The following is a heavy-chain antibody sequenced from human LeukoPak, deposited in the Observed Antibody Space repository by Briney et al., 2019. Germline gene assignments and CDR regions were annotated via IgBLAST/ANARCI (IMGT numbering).Heavy chain of an antibody. J-gene: IGHJ3*02. CDR3: ARHIRDGNDAFDI. CDR2: IYYSGST. D-gene: IGHD5-24*01. CDR1: GGSISSYY. Sequence: SETLSLTCTVSGGSISSYYWSWIRQPPGKGLEWIGYIYYSGSTNYDPSLKSRVTISVDTSKNQFSLKLSSVTAADTAVYYCARHIRDGNDAFDIWGQGTMVTVSS. V-gene: IGHV4-59*08.